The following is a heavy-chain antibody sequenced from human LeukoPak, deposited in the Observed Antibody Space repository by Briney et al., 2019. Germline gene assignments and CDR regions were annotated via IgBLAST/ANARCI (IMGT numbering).Heavy chain of an antibody. CDR1: GGSISSYY. CDR2: IYYSGST. Sequence: SETLSLTCTVSGGSISSYYWSWIRQPPGKGLEWIGSIYYSGSTYYNPSLKSRVTISVDTSKNQFSLKLSSVTAADTAVYYCARRSPGIAAAGRIGIRVSYFDYWGQGTLVTVSS. CDR3: ARRSPGIAAAGRIGIRVSYFDY. V-gene: IGHV4-59*05. J-gene: IGHJ4*02. D-gene: IGHD6-13*01.